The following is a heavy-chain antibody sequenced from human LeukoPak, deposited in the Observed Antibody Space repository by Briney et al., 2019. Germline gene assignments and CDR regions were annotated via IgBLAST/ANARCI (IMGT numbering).Heavy chain of an antibody. CDR2: ISGRGGIT. J-gene: IGHJ4*02. Sequence: GGSLRLSCAASGFTFSSYAMNWARQAPGKGLEWVSTISGRGGITYYADSVKGRFTISRDNSKNTLYLQMNSLRAEDTAVYYCARLLYSGYGYWGQGTLVTVSS. V-gene: IGHV3-23*01. CDR1: GFTFSSYA. D-gene: IGHD5-12*01. CDR3: ARLLYSGYGY.